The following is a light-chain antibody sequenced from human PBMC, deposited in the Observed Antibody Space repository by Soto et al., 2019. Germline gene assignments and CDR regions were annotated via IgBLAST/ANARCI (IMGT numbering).Light chain of an antibody. Sequence: QSALTQPASVSGSPGQSITISCTGTRSDVGGYNYVSWYQQHPGKAPKLMIYDVSNRPSGVSNRFSGSKSGNTASLTISGLQAEDEADYYCSSYTSSSTHAVFGGGTQLTVL. CDR3: SSYTSSSTHAV. J-gene: IGLJ7*01. CDR1: RSDVGGYNY. CDR2: DVS. V-gene: IGLV2-14*01.